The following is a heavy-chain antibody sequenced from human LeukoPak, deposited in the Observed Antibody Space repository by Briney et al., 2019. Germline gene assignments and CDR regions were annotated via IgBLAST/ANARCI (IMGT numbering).Heavy chain of an antibody. J-gene: IGHJ2*01. V-gene: IGHV1-2*06. CDR3: ARGAAPPNNWYFDL. CDR1: GYTCTSYD. CDR2: INPNSGGT. Sequence: ASVKVSCKASGYTCTSYDINWVRQATGQGLEWMGRINPNSGGTNYAQKFQGRVTMTRDTSISTAYMELSRLRSDDTAVYYCARGAAPPNNWYFDLWGRGTLVTVSS.